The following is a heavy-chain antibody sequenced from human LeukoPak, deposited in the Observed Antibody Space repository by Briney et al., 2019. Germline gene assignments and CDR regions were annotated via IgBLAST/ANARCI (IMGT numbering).Heavy chain of an antibody. CDR1: GFTFSFYW. D-gene: IGHD6-19*01. CDR2: IKQDGSEQ. J-gene: IGHJ4*02. Sequence: GGSLRLSCAASGFTFSFYWMSWVRQAPGNGLEWVANIKQDGSEQNYVDSVKGRFTISRDNAKNSLFLQMNSLRAEDTAVYYCVRGGGWYADYWGQGTLVTVSS. CDR3: VRGGGWYADY. V-gene: IGHV3-7*04.